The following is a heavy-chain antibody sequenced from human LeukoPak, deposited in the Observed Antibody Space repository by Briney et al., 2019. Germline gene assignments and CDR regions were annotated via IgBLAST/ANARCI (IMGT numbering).Heavy chain of an antibody. CDR3: ARDHNWGPDY. D-gene: IGHD7-27*01. CDR1: GYTFTSYG. V-gene: IGHV1-2*02. Sequence: ASVKVSCNVSGYTFTSYGISWVRQAPGQGLEWMGWIHPGRGDTNIAQKFQGRVSLTRDMSISTAYMELSRLTSDDTAVYYCARDHNWGPDYWGQGTLVTVSS. J-gene: IGHJ4*02. CDR2: IHPGRGDT.